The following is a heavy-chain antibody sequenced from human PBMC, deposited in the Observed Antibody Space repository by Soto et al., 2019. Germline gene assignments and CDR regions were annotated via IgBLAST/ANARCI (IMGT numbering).Heavy chain of an antibody. CDR2: VYHSGST. J-gene: IGHJ4*02. CDR1: GGSISTSNW. Sequence: SETLSLTCAVSGGSISTSNWWSWVRQPPGKGLEWIGEVYHSGSTNYNPSFKSRVAMSVDKSKNQFSLKLSPVTAADTAVYYCARRYGPGFDYWGQGTLVTVSS. V-gene: IGHV4-4*02. CDR3: ARRYGPGFDY. D-gene: IGHD4-17*01.